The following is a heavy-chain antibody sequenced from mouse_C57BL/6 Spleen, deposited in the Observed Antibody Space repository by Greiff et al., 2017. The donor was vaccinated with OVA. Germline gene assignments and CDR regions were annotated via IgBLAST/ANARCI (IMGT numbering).Heavy chain of an antibody. Sequence: VQLQQPGAELVRPGASVTLSCKASGYTFTDYEMHWVKQTPVHGLEWIGAIDPATGGTAYNQKFKGKAILTADKSSSTAYMELRSLTSEDSAVYYCTRRGYYWFAYWGQGTLVTVSA. CDR1: GYTFTDYE. CDR2: IDPATGGT. CDR3: TRRGYYWFAY. D-gene: IGHD2-3*01. V-gene: IGHV1-15*01. J-gene: IGHJ3*01.